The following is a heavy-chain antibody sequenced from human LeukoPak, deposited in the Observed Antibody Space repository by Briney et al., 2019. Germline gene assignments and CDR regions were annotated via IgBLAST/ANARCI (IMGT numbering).Heavy chain of an antibody. Sequence: PGGSLRLSCVTSGFTFSTYAMSWVRQAPGKGLEWVCSISNTGGFTYHADSMKGRFTISRDNSKNTLFLQMKSLRGDDTAVYYCARGGVSYYDDDTLTDNWFDPWGQGTLVTVSS. J-gene: IGHJ5*02. CDR3: ARGGVSYYDDDTLTDNWFDP. V-gene: IGHV3-23*01. CDR1: GFTFSTYA. D-gene: IGHD3-22*01. CDR2: ISNTGGFT.